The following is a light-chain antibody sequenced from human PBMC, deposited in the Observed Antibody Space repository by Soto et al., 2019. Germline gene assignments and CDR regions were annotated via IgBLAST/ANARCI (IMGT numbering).Light chain of an antibody. V-gene: IGLV2-14*01. J-gene: IGLJ1*01. CDR1: SRDVGGYNY. Sequence: QSVLTQPASVSGSPGQSITISCTGTSRDVGGYNYVSWYQQYPGKAPKLMIYGVTNRPSGASNRCSGSKTGNTASLTISGLQAEDEAYYYCFSHRRGDSHVFGTGAKVTVL. CDR3: FSHRRGDSHV. CDR2: GVT.